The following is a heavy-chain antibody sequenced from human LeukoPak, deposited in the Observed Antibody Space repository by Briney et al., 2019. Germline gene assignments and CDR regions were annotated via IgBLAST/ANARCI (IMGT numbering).Heavy chain of an antibody. V-gene: IGHV4-34*01. CDR3: ARGSNSSDFDY. Sequence: SETLSLTCAVYGGSFSGYYWSWIRQPPGKGLEWIGEINHSGSTNYNPSLKSRVTISVDTSKNQFSLKLSSVTAADTAVYYCARGSNSSDFDYWGQGTLVTVSS. CDR2: INHSGST. D-gene: IGHD2/OR15-2a*01. CDR1: GGSFSGYY. J-gene: IGHJ4*02.